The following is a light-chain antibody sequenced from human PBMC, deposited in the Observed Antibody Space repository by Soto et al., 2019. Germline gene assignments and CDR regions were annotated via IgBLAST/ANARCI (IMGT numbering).Light chain of an antibody. Sequence: EIVLTQSPGTLSLSPGERATLSCRASQSVSATYLAWYQQKPGQAPRLLIYGASNRATGIPDRFTGSGSGTDFTLTISRLEPEDFAVYFCRQYVSSPMYTFGQGTKLEIK. J-gene: IGKJ2*01. CDR3: RQYVSSPMYT. V-gene: IGKV3-20*01. CDR2: GAS. CDR1: QSVSATY.